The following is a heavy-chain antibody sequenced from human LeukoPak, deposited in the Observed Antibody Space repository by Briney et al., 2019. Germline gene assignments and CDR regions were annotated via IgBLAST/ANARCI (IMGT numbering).Heavy chain of an antibody. V-gene: IGHV3-7*03. CDR3: ARVGYCSGGSCYVPFDH. CDR1: GFTFSSYW. D-gene: IGHD2-15*01. CDR2: IKQDGSEK. Sequence: GGSLRLSCAASGFTFSSYWMSWVRQAPGKGLEWVANIKQDGSEKYYVDSVKGRFTISRDNAKNSLYLQMNSLRAEDTAVYYCARVGYCSGGSCYVPFDHWGQGTLVTVSS. J-gene: IGHJ4*02.